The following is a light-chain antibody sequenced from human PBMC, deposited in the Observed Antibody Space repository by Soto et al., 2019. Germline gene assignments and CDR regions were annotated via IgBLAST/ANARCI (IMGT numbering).Light chain of an antibody. V-gene: IGLV2-14*01. J-gene: IGLJ1*01. CDR2: EVS. CDR3: ISYTGSSTSYV. CDR1: SSDVGSYDH. Sequence: QSALTQPASVSGSPGQSITISCSGTSSDVGSYDHVAWYQQFPGKTPKLMIYEVSNRPSGVSRRFSGSKSGNTASLTISGLQAEDEDDYYCISYTGSSTSYVFGSGTKVTVL.